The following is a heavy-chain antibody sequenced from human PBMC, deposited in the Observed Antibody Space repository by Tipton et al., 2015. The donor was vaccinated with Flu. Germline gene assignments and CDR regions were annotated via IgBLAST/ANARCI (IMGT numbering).Heavy chain of an antibody. D-gene: IGHD6-19*01. V-gene: IGHV3-9*01. J-gene: IGHJ4*02. CDR1: GFTFGDYA. CDR2: ISWNSGTI. Sequence: SLRLSCAASGFTFGDYAMHWVRQPPGKGLQWVSGISWNSGTIAYADSVRGRFTISRDNAKNSLFLDMNGLRPEDTAMYYCAKDPGMGQWLSLDSWGQGALVTVSS. CDR3: AKDPGMGQWLSLDS.